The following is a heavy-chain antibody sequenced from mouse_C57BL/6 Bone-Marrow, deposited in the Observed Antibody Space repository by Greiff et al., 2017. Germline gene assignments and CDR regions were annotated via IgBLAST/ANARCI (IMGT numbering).Heavy chain of an antibody. CDR1: GYTFTSYW. Sequence: QVQLQQPGAELVMPGASVKLSCKASGYTFTSYWMHWVKQRPGPGLEWIGEIDPSDSYTNYNQKFKGKSTLTVDKSSSTAYMQLSSLTSEDSAVYYCAPGYFDDWGQGTTLTVSS. J-gene: IGHJ2*01. CDR2: IDPSDSYT. V-gene: IGHV1-69*01. CDR3: APGYFDD.